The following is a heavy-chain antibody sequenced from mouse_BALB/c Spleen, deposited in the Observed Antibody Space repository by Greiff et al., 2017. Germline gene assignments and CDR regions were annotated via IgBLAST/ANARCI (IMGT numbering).Heavy chain of an antibody. Sequence: VQLQQSGTVLARPGASVKMSCKASGYTFTSYWMHWVKQRPGQGLEWIGAIYPGNSDTSYNQKFKGKAKLTAVTSTSTAYMELSSLTNEDSAVYYCTRFDDRGYYAMDYWGQGTSVTVSS. D-gene: IGHD2-12*01. CDR2: IYPGNSDT. CDR1: GYTFTSYW. V-gene: IGHV1-5*01. CDR3: TRFDDRGYYAMDY. J-gene: IGHJ4*01.